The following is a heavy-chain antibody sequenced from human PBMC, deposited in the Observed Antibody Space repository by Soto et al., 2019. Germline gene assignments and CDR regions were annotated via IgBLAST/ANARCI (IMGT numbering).Heavy chain of an antibody. CDR1: GFTFSSYA. J-gene: IGHJ6*02. D-gene: IGHD5-18*01. Sequence: GSLRLSCAASGFTFSSYAMSWVRQAPGKGLEWVSAISGSGGSTYYADSVKGRFTISRDNSKNTLYLQMNSLRAEDTAVYYCAKDIVDTAMVTVYYYGMDVWGQGTTVTVSS. V-gene: IGHV3-23*01. CDR2: ISGSGGST. CDR3: AKDIVDTAMVTVYYYGMDV.